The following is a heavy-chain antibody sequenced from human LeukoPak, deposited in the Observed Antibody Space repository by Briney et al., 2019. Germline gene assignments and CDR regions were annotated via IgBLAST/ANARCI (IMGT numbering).Heavy chain of an antibody. V-gene: IGHV3-53*04. CDR2: IYSGGST. CDR1: GFTVSSNY. J-gene: IGHJ4*02. D-gene: IGHD6-19*01. Sequence: GGPLRLSCAASGFTVSSNYMSWVRQAPGEGLEWVSVIYSGGSTYYADSVKGRFTISRHNSKNTLYLQMNSLRAEDTAVYYCVCGWSNVYDYWGQGTLVTVSS. CDR3: VCGWSNVYDY.